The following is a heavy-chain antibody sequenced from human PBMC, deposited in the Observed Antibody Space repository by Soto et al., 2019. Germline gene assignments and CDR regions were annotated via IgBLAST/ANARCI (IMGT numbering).Heavy chain of an antibody. Sequence: SETLSLTCAVYGGSFSGYYWSWIRQPPGKGLEWIGEINHSGSTNYNPSLKSRATISVDTSKNQFSLKLSSVTAADTAVYYRARGTLSVPAAPYYFDYWGQGTLVTVSS. V-gene: IGHV4-34*01. J-gene: IGHJ4*02. CDR1: GGSFSGYY. D-gene: IGHD2-2*01. CDR2: INHSGST. CDR3: ARGTLSVPAAPYYFDY.